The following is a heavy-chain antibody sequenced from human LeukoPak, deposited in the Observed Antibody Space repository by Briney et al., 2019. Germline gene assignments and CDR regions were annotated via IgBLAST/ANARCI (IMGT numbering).Heavy chain of an antibody. Sequence: SETLSLTCTVSGGSISGYYWSWLRQPAGTGLEWIGRIYTSGSTSYNPSLTSRVTMSVDTSKSQFSLKLSSVTAAETAVYYCARDGITMVRGVNSYYFDYWGQGTLVTVSS. D-gene: IGHD3-10*01. CDR3: ARDGITMVRGVNSYYFDY. CDR1: GGSISGYY. CDR2: IYTSGST. V-gene: IGHV4-4*07. J-gene: IGHJ4*02.